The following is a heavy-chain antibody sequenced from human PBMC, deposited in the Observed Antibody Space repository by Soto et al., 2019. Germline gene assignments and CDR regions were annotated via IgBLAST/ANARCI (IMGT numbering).Heavy chain of an antibody. J-gene: IGHJ3*02. CDR2: INHSGST. CDR3: ARATYLRYFDRSGRPNDAFDI. Sequence: SGTLSLTCAVYGGSFSGYYWSWIRQPPGKGLECIGEINHSGSTNYNPSLKSRVTISVDTSKNQFSLKLSSVTAADTAVYYSARATYLRYFDRSGRPNDAFDIWGQGTMVTVSS. D-gene: IGHD3-9*01. CDR1: GGSFSGYY. V-gene: IGHV4-34*01.